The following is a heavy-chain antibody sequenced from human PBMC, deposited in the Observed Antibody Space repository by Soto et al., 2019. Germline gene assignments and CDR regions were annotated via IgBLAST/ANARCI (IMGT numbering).Heavy chain of an antibody. CDR1: GGSISSYY. CDR3: ARAAVMGGGYYYGTDV. V-gene: IGHV4-59*01. Sequence: PSETLSLTCTVSGGSISSYYWSWIRQPPGKGLEWIGYIYYSGSTNYNPSLKSRVTISVDTSKNQFSLKLSSVTAADTAVYYCARAAVMGGGYYYGTDVWGQGTTVTVSS. D-gene: IGHD3-16*01. CDR2: IYYSGST. J-gene: IGHJ6*02.